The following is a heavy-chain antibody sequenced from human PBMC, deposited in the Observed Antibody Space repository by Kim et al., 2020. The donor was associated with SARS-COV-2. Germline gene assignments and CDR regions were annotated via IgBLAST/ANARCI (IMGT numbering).Heavy chain of an antibody. Sequence: ADSVKGRFTISRDNSKNTLYLQMNSLRAEDTAVYYGAREGIVGATTGLDYWGQGTLVTVSS. CDR3: AREGIVGATTGLDY. D-gene: IGHD1-26*01. V-gene: IGHV3-33*01. J-gene: IGHJ4*02.